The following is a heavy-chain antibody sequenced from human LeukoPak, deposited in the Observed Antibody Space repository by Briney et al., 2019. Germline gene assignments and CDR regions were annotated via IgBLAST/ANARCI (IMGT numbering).Heavy chain of an antibody. CDR3: ARELVVPAAMGPSFDY. CDR1: GYIFTDYY. D-gene: IGHD2-2*01. V-gene: IGHV1-46*01. CDR2: INPSGGST. Sequence: ASVKVSCKASGYIFTDYYIHWVRQAPGQGLEWMGIINPSGGSTSYAQKFQGRVTMTRDTSTSTVYMELSSLRSEDTAVYYCARELVVPAAMGPSFDYWGQGTLVTVSS. J-gene: IGHJ4*02.